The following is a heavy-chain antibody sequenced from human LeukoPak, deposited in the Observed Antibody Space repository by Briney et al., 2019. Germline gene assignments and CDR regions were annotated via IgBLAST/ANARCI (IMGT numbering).Heavy chain of an antibody. J-gene: IGHJ5*02. CDR3: ARVESRSQAGLS. CDR2: ISSSGSTI. CDR1: GFTFSSYE. V-gene: IGHV3-48*03. Sequence: AGGSLRLSCAASGFTFSSYEMNWVRQAPGKGLEWVSYISSSGSTIYYADSVKGRFTISRDNAKNSLYLQMNSLRAEDTAVYYCARVESRSQAGLSWGQGTLVTVSS.